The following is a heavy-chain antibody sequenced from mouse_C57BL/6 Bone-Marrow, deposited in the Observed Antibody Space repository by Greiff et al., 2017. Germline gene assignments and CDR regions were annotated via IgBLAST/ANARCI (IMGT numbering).Heavy chain of an antibody. Sequence: VQLQQSGPELVKPGASVKISCKASGYTFTDYYMNWVKQSHGKSLEWIGDINPNNGGTSYNQKLKGKATLTVDKSSSTDYMELRSLTSEDSAVYYCARDYYGSSWYFDYWGQGTILTVSS. J-gene: IGHJ2*01. V-gene: IGHV1-26*01. CDR3: ARDYYGSSWYFDY. CDR2: INPNNGGT. CDR1: GYTFTDYY. D-gene: IGHD1-1*01.